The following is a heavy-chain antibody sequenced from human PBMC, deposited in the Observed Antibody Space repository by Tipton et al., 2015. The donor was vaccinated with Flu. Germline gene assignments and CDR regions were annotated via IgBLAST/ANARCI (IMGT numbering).Heavy chain of an antibody. CDR3: ARDYPWLRVFDY. J-gene: IGHJ4*02. CDR2: IYYSGST. V-gene: IGHV4-39*07. D-gene: IGHD5-12*01. Sequence: TLSLTCTVSGGSFSSSSYYWGWIRQPPGKGLEWIGSIYYSGSTYYNPSLKSRVTISVDTSKNQFSLKLSSVTAADTAVYYCARDYPWLRVFDYWGQGTLVTVSS. CDR1: GGSFSSSSYY.